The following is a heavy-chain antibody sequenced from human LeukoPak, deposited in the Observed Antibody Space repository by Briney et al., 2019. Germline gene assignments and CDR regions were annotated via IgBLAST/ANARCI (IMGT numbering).Heavy chain of an antibody. CDR1: GVSISNYY. V-gene: IGHV4-59*01. D-gene: IGHD1-26*01. CDR2: IYYSGST. Sequence: SETLSLTCTVSGVSISNYYWSWIRQPPGKGLEWIGYIYYSGSTSYNPSLKSRVTISVDMSKNHFSLKLSSVTAADPAVYYCARESGSTYYFDHWGQGTLVTVSS. CDR3: ARESGSTYYFDH. J-gene: IGHJ4*02.